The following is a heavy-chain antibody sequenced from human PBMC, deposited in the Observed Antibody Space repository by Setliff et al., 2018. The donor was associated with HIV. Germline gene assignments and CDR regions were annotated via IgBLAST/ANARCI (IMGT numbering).Heavy chain of an antibody. D-gene: IGHD5-12*01. CDR3: VRHTAVDVAPSGLGYSYIDV. Sequence: PSETLSLTCTVSGGSMSSSGNYWGWIRQSPGRGLEWIGSIYYSGSTHYNPSLKSRVTISVDTSKNQFSLNLNSVTAADTAVYYCVRHTAVDVAPSGLGYSYIDVWGKGTTVTVSS. CDR2: IYYSGST. J-gene: IGHJ6*03. CDR1: GGSMSSSGNY. V-gene: IGHV4-39*01.